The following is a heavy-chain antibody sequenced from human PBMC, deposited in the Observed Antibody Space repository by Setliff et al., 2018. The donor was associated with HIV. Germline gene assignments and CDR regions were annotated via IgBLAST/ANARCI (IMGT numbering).Heavy chain of an antibody. CDR1: GYTFTSYA. Sequence: GASVKVSCKASGYTFTSYALHWVRQAPAQRLEWMGWINAGNGNTKYSQSVQGRVTITRDTSASTAYMELSSLRSEDTAVYYCARAYNIWSDYNYYYYYFMDVWGKGTAVTVSS. J-gene: IGHJ6*03. CDR2: INAGNGNT. V-gene: IGHV1-3*01. CDR3: ARAYNIWSDYNYYYYYFMDV. D-gene: IGHD3-3*01.